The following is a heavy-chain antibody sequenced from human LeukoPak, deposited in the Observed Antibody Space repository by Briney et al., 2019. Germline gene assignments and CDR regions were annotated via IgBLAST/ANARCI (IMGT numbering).Heavy chain of an antibody. V-gene: IGHV3-23*01. CDR1: GITLSNYG. Sequence: GGSLRLSCAVSGITLSNYGMGWVRQAPGKGLEWVAGLSGGGGGTTYADSVKGRFTISRDSAKNTLFLQMNSLRAEDTAVYFCAKRGVVIRVILVGFHKEAYYFDSWGQGALVTVSS. CDR3: AKRGVVIRVILVGFHKEAYYFDS. J-gene: IGHJ4*02. D-gene: IGHD3-22*01. CDR2: LSGGGGGT.